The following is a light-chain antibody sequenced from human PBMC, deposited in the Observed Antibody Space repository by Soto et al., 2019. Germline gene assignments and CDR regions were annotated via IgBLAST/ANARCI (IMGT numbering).Light chain of an antibody. CDR2: GAS. V-gene: IGKV3-20*01. CDR1: QGVSSNY. J-gene: IGKJ3*01. Sequence: EIVLTQSPGTLSLSPGERATLSYRASQGVSSNYLAWYQQKPGQAPRLLIYGASIRATGIPDRFSGSGSGTDFTLTISRLEPEDFVVYYCQQYGSSPFTFGPGTKVDIK. CDR3: QQYGSSPFT.